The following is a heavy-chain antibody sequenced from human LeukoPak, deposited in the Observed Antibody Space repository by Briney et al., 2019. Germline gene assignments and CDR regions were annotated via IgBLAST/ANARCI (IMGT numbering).Heavy chain of an antibody. J-gene: IGHJ4*02. Sequence: SETLSLTCTVSGGSLSSYYWSWIRQPPGKGLEWIGYIYYSGSTNYNPSLKRRVTISVDTSKNQFSLQLSSVTAADTAEYYCARDSTTSIDYWGQGTLVTVSS. CDR3: ARDSTTSIDY. D-gene: IGHD1-1*01. CDR1: GGSLSSYY. V-gene: IGHV4-59*01. CDR2: IYYSGST.